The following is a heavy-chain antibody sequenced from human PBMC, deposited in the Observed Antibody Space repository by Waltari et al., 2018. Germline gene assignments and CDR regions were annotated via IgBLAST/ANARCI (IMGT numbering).Heavy chain of an antibody. CDR1: GGSISSHY. D-gene: IGHD2-15*01. V-gene: IGHV4-59*11. J-gene: IGHJ4*02. Sequence: QVQLQESGPGLVKPSETLSLTCTVSGGSISSHYWSWIRQPPGKGLGWIGYIYYSGSTNYNPSLKSRFTISVDTSKNQFSLKLSSVTAADTAVYYCARGDGNPNYFDYWGQGTLVTVSS. CDR2: IYYSGST. CDR3: ARGDGNPNYFDY.